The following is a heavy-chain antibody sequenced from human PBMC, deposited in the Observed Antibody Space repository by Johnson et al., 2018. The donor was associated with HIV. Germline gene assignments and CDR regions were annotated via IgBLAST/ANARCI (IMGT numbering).Heavy chain of an antibody. Sequence: QVKLVESGGGVVQPGRSLRLSCAPSGFSFSSYAMHWVRQAPGKGLEWVAVISYHGTNKYYPDSVKGRFSISRDNSKNTLYLQMNSLRAEDTAVYYCARSSTVVTPHDIWGQGTMVTVSS. CDR2: ISYHGTNK. J-gene: IGHJ3*02. D-gene: IGHD4-23*01. CDR3: ARSSTVVTPHDI. CDR1: GFSFSSYA. V-gene: IGHV3-30-3*01.